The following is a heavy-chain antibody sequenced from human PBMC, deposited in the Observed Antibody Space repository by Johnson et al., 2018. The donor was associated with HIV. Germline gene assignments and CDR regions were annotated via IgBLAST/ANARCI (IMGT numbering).Heavy chain of an antibody. J-gene: IGHJ3*02. CDR1: GFTFSSYW. Sequence: VQVVESGGGLVQPGGSLRLSCAASGFTFSSYWMSWVRQAPGKGLEWVANIKEDGREKYYVDYVKGRFTISRDNSKNSLYLQMNSLRAEDTALYYWAKDSYSSGWYGDAFDIWGQGTMVTVSS. D-gene: IGHD6-19*01. CDR3: AKDSYSSGWYGDAFDI. V-gene: IGHV3-7*03. CDR2: IKEDGREK.